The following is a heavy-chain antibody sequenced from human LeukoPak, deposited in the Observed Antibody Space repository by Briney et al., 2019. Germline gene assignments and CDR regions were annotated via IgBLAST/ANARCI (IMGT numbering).Heavy chain of an antibody. D-gene: IGHD3-3*01. CDR1: GGSISSRSYY. J-gene: IGHJ4*02. Sequence: SETLSLTCTVSGGSISSRSYYWGWIRQPPGKGLEWIGSIYYSGSTYYNPSLKSRVTISVDTSKNQFSLKLSSVTAADTAVYYCARDLSRSGYADYWGQGTLVTVSS. CDR3: ARDLSRSGYADY. CDR2: IYYSGST. V-gene: IGHV4-39*07.